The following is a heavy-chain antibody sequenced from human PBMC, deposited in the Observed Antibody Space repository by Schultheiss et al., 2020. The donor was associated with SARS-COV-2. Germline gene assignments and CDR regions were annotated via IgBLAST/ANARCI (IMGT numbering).Heavy chain of an antibody. CDR1: GFTFSSYG. CDR2: IWYDGSNK. D-gene: IGHD3-22*01. Sequence: GGSLRLSCAASGFTFSSYGMHWVRQAPGKGLEWVAVIWYDGSNKYYADSVKGRFTISRDNSKNTLYLQMNSLRAEDTAVYYCARGPYVEPPDYYDSSGWFLDYWGQGTLVTVSS. CDR3: ARGPYVEPPDYYDSSGWFLDY. J-gene: IGHJ4*02. V-gene: IGHV3-33*01.